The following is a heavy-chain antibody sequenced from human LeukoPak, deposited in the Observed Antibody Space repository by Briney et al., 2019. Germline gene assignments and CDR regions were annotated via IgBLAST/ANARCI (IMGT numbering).Heavy chain of an antibody. Sequence: GESLKISCKGSTDIFSNYWIGWVRQLPGKGLEWLGIIYPDDSDTRYSPTFQGQVTFSVDESISTAYLQWSSLKASDTAIYYCARRDRTWELLDYWGQGTLVTVSS. CDR3: ARRDRTWELLDY. CDR2: IYPDDSDT. V-gene: IGHV5-51*01. CDR1: TDIFSNYW. J-gene: IGHJ4*02. D-gene: IGHD1-26*01.